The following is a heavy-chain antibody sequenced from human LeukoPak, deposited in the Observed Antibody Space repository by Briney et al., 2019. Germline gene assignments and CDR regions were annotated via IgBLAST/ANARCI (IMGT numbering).Heavy chain of an antibody. V-gene: IGHV1-2*02. CDR3: ARERSSGWYYFDY. J-gene: IGHJ4*02. D-gene: IGHD6-19*01. Sequence: ASVKVSCKASGYTFTGYDMHRVRQAPGQGLEWMGWINPNSGGTNCAQKLQGRVTMTTDTSTSTAYMELRSLRSDDTAVYYCARERSSGWYYFDYWGQGTLVTVSS. CDR1: GYTFTGYD. CDR2: INPNSGGT.